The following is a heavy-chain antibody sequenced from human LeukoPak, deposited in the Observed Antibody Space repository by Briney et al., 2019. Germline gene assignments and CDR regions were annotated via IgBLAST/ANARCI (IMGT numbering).Heavy chain of an antibody. J-gene: IGHJ4*02. CDR1: GYIFISYY. D-gene: IGHD3-22*01. V-gene: IGHV1-46*01. CDR3: ARDENSSGYYGH. CDR2: INPTGGVT. Sequence: GASVKVSCKASGYIFISYYIHWVRQAPGQGLEWMGLINPTGGVTTYAQRFQGRVTMTSDKSTSTVYMELSSLRSVDTALYYCARDENSSGYYGHWGQGTLVTVSS.